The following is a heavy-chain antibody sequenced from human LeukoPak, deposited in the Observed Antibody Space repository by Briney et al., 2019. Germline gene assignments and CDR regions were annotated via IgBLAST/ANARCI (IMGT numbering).Heavy chain of an antibody. D-gene: IGHD3-10*01. CDR3: AKRGVVIRGLLVIGYHQEAYHYDF. V-gene: IGHV3-23*01. CDR1: GLSLSNYA. Sequence: GGSLRLSCVVSGLSLSNYAMTWVRQAPGKGLEWVSYISERGGSTTYADSVKGRFTISRDTSLNTLYLQMNNLRAEDTAVYFCAKRGVVIRGLLVIGYHQEAYHYDFWGQGVLVTVSS. CDR2: ISERGGST. J-gene: IGHJ4*02.